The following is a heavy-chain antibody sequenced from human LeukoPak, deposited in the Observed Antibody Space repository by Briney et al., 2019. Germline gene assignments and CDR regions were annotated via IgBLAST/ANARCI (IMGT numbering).Heavy chain of an antibody. CDR2: INPNSGGT. CDR3: ARDRPYYYGSESYSLPNYYYGMDV. V-gene: IGHV1-2*02. Sequence: ASVKVSCKASGYTFTGYYMHWVRQAPGQGLEWMGWINPNSGGTNYAQKFQGRVTMTRDTSISTAYMELSRLRSDDTAVYYCARDRPYYYGSESYSLPNYYYGMDVWGQGTTVTVSS. D-gene: IGHD3-10*01. J-gene: IGHJ6*02. CDR1: GYTFTGYY.